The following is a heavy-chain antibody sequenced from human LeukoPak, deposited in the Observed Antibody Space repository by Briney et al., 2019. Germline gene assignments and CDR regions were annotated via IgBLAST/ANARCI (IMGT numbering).Heavy chain of an antibody. V-gene: IGHV4-38-2*01. CDR2: IYHSGST. D-gene: IGHD3-22*01. CDR3: AGQVGIVVVITAGGAFDI. CDR1: GYSISSGYY. Sequence: SETLSLTCAVSGYSISSGYYWGWIRQPPGKGLEWIGSIYHSGSTYYNPSLKSRVTMSVDTSKNQFSLKLSSVTAADTAVYYCAGQVGIVVVITAGGAFDIWGQGTMVTVSS. J-gene: IGHJ3*02.